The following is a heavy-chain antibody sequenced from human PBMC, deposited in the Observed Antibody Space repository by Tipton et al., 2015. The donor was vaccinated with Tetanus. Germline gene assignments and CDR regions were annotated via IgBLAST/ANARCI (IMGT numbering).Heavy chain of an antibody. D-gene: IGHD3-22*01. CDR1: GFTFSSYG. CDR3: ARGPDDYDSSGYLDP. V-gene: IGHV3-33*01. J-gene: IGHJ5*02. CDR2: IWYDGSNK. Sequence: SLRLSCAASGFTFSSYGMHWVRQAPGKGLEWVAVIWYDGSNKYYADSVKGRFTISRDNSKNTLYLQMNSLRAEDTAVYYCARGPDDYDSSGYLDPWGQGTLVTVSS.